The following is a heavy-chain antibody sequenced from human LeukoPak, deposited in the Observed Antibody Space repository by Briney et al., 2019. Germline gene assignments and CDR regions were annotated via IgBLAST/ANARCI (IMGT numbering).Heavy chain of an antibody. CDR2: IYYSGST. CDR1: GGSISSYY. CDR3: ARVSIVVGHNWFDP. Sequence: SETLSLTCTVSGGSISSYYWSWIRQPPGKGLEWIGYIYYSGSTNYNPSLKSRVTISVDTSKNQFSLKLSSVTAADTAVYYCARVSIVVGHNWFDPWGQGTLVTVSS. V-gene: IGHV4-59*01. J-gene: IGHJ5*02. D-gene: IGHD3-22*01.